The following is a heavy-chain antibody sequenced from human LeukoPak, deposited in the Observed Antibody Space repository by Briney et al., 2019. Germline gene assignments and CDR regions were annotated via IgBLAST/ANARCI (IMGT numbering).Heavy chain of an antibody. D-gene: IGHD2-21*01. Sequence: GGSLRLSCAASGFTVSSNYMSWVRQAPGKGLEWVSVIYSGGSTYYADSVKGRFTISRDNSKNTLYLQMNSLRAEDTAVYYCARDRALLWFYGMDVWGQGTTVTVSS. CDR3: ARDRALLWFYGMDV. CDR2: IYSGGST. CDR1: GFTVSSNY. V-gene: IGHV3-53*01. J-gene: IGHJ6*02.